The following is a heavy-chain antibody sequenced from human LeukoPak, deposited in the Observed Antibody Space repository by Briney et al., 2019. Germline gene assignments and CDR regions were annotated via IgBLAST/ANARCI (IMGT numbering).Heavy chain of an antibody. CDR1: GGSISSGDYY. V-gene: IGHV4-30-4*01. CDR3: ARAKSGWYAGAFTFDY. D-gene: IGHD6-19*01. CDR2: VYYSGST. Sequence: PSQTLSLTCTVSGGSISSGDYYWSWIRQPPGKGLEWIGYVYYSGSTYYNPSLKSRVTISVDTSKNQFSLKLSSVTAADTAVYYCARAKSGWYAGAFTFDYWSQGTLVTVSS. J-gene: IGHJ4*02.